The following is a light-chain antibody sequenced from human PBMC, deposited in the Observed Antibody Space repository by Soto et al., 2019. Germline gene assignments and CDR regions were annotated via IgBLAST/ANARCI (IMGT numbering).Light chain of an antibody. CDR1: SSDVGGYNY. CDR2: DVS. J-gene: IGLJ1*01. Sequence: QSALAQPASVSGSPGQSITISCTGTSSDVGGYNYVSWYQQHPGKAPKLMIYDVSNRPSGVSSRFSGSKSGNTASLTISGLQAEDEADYYCNSYTSSSSYVCGTGTKLTVL. CDR3: NSYTSSSSYV. V-gene: IGLV2-14*01.